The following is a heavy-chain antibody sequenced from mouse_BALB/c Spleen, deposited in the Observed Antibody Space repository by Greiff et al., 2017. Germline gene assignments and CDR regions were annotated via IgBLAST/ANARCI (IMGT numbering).Heavy chain of an antibody. CDR3: ARSGYGNYEGAMGY. D-gene: IGHD2-10*02. Sequence: QVQLQQSGAELVRPGVSVKISCKGSGYTFTDYAMHWVKQSHAKSLEWIGVISTYYGDASYNQKFKGKATMTVDKSSSTAYMELARLTSEDSAIYYCARSGYGNYEGAMGYWGQGTSVTVSS. V-gene: IGHV1S137*01. J-gene: IGHJ4*01. CDR2: ISTYYGDA. CDR1: GYTFTDYA.